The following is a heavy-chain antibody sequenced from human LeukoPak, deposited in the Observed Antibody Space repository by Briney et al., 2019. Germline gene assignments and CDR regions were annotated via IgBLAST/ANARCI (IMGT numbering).Heavy chain of an antibody. D-gene: IGHD1-1*01. CDR1: GGSISPYY. V-gene: IGHV4-59*01. J-gene: IGHJ4*02. CDR3: ARVGDWNDLVY. CDR2: ILYSGTTT. Sequence: PSETLSLTCTVSGGSISPYYWSWIRQTPGKGLEWIGYILYSGTTTNYNPSLKSRVTISIDTSKNQFSLKLSSVTAADTAVYYCARVGDWNDLVYWGQGTLVTVSS.